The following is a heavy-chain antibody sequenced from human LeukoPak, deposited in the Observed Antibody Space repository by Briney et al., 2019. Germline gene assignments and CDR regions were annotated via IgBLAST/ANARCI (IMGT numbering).Heavy chain of an antibody. D-gene: IGHD3-22*01. CDR3: ASSPYYYDSSGPYDI. V-gene: IGHV1-69*04. J-gene: IGHJ3*02. Sequence: SVKVSCKASGGTFGSYAISWVRQAPGQGLEWMGRIIPILGIANHAQKFQGRVTITADKSTSTAYMELSSLRSEDTAVYYCASSPYYYDSSGPYDIWGQGTMVTVSS. CDR1: GGTFGSYA. CDR2: IIPILGIA.